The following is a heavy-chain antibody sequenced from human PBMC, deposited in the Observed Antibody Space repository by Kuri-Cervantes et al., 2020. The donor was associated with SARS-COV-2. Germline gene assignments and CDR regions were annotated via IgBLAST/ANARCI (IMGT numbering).Heavy chain of an antibody. Sequence: GGSLRLSCAASGFTVSSNYMSWVRQAPGKGLEWVSVIFSGGSTYYADSVKGRFTISRDNSKNTLYLQMNSLRAEDTAVYYCARGGIGSWYSPTLDYWGLGTLVTVSS. J-gene: IGHJ4*02. V-gene: IGHV3-53*01. CDR2: IFSGGST. CDR3: ARGGIGSWYSPTLDY. CDR1: GFTVSSNY. D-gene: IGHD2-15*01.